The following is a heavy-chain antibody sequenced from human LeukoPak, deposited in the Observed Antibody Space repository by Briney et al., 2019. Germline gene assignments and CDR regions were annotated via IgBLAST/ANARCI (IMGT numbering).Heavy chain of an antibody. CDR2: IKTDGSAQ. D-gene: IGHD6-13*01. CDR1: GFTFSSNW. V-gene: IGHV3-7*01. J-gene: IGHJ4*02. CDR3: ARANNSSWHN. Sequence: GGSLRLSCATSGFTFSSNWMSWVRHVPGRGLDWVANIKTDGSAQYYAASVKGRFTVSRDNAKNSLYLQMNSLRVEDTAVYYCARANNSSWHNWGQGTLVTVSA.